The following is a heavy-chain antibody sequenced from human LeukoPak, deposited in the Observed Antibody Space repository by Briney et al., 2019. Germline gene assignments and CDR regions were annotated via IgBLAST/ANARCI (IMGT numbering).Heavy chain of an antibody. CDR2: INPNRGGT. CDR1: VYTFTAYQ. V-gene: IGHV1-2*02. Sequence: GASVKVSCKASVYTFTAYQMHGVRQAPGQGLEGMGWINPNRGGTNYAQKFQGRVTMNRDTPFRPPYMDPSRLRADDTSVYYCAKNYYDYVWGGEPNYYYYMDVWGQGTMVTVSS. D-gene: IGHD3-16*01. J-gene: IGHJ6*03. CDR3: AKNYYDYVWGGEPNYYYYMDV.